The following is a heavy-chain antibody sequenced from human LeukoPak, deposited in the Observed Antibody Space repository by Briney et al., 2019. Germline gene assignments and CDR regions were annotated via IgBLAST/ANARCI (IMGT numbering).Heavy chain of an antibody. V-gene: IGHV4-39*01. CDR2: IHYSGNT. CDR3: ARLGGFPNWFDP. CDR1: GGSITSGGYY. J-gene: IGHJ5*02. Sequence: SETLSLTCTVSGGSITSGGYYWGWIRQPPGKGLEWVGSIHYSGNTHNNPSLKSRVTISVDTSKNQFPLKLSSVTAADTAVYYCARLGGFPNWFDPWGQGTLVTVSS.